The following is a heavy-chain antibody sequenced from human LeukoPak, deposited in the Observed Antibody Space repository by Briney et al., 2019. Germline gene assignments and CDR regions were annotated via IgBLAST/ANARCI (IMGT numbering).Heavy chain of an antibody. Sequence: GGSLRLSCAASGFTFSSYEMNWVRQAPGKGLEWVSYISSSGSTIYYADSVKGRFTISRNNAKNSLYLQMNSLRAEDTAVYYCARVLYGSGSYRSTNWFDPWGQGTLSPSPQ. V-gene: IGHV3-48*03. CDR3: ARVLYGSGSYRSTNWFDP. D-gene: IGHD3-10*01. CDR1: GFTFSSYE. CDR2: ISSSGSTI. J-gene: IGHJ5*02.